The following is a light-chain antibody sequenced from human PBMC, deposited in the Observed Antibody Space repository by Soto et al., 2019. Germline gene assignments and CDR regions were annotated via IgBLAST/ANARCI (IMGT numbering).Light chain of an antibody. Sequence: DIQMTQSPSTLSASVGDRVTITCRARQSISSWLAWYQQKPGKAPKLLIYKASSLESGVPSRFSGSGSGTEFTLTISGLQPDDFATYYCQQYNSYWMFGQGTKVEIK. J-gene: IGKJ1*01. CDR2: KAS. CDR1: QSISSW. CDR3: QQYNSYWM. V-gene: IGKV1-5*03.